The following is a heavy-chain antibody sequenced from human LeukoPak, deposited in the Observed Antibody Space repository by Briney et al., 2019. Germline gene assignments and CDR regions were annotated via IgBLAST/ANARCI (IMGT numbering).Heavy chain of an antibody. Sequence: SETLSLTCTVSGGSISTYYWSWIRQPAGKGVEWIGRIYTSGSTNYNPSLKSRVTMSVDTSKNQFSLKLSSVTAADTAVYYCARDSWHYGIGLWGQGTLVTVSS. D-gene: IGHD4-17*01. V-gene: IGHV4-4*07. CDR1: GGSISTYY. CDR2: IYTSGST. CDR3: ARDSWHYGIGL. J-gene: IGHJ4*02.